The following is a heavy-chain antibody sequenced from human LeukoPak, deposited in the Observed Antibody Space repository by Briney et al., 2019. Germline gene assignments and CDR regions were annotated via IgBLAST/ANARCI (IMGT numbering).Heavy chain of an antibody. CDR1: GFTFSSYG. CDR3: AKSGVSGYDYGDYYYYMDV. Sequence: GGSLRLSCAASGFTFSSYGMHWVRQAPGKGLEWVAFIRYDGSNKYYAHSVKGRFTISRDNSKNTLYLQMNSLRAEDTAVYYCAKSGVSGYDYGDYYYYMDVWGKGTTVTVSS. V-gene: IGHV3-30*02. CDR2: IRYDGSNK. J-gene: IGHJ6*03. D-gene: IGHD5-12*01.